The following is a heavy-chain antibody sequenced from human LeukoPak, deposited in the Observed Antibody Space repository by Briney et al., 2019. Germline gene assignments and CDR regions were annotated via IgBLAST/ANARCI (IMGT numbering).Heavy chain of an antibody. CDR2: ISYDGSSK. CDR1: GFTFSSYG. V-gene: IGHV3-30*18. J-gene: IGHJ4*02. Sequence: GRSLRLSCAASGFTFSSYGMHWVRQAPGKGLEWVAVISYDGSSKYYADSVKGRFTISRDNSKNTLYLQMNSLRAEDTAVYYCAKLTGSGNFDYWGQGTLVTVSS. D-gene: IGHD1-20*01. CDR3: AKLTGSGNFDY.